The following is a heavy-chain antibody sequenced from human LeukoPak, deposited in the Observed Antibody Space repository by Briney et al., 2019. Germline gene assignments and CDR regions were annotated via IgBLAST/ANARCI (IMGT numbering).Heavy chain of an antibody. CDR2: IYYSGST. CDR1: GGSISSYY. V-gene: IGHV4-59*08. CDR3: ARHLSDHYDSSGYYFDS. Sequence: PSETLSLTCSVSGGSISSYYWSWIRQPPGGGLDWIGFIYYSGSTNYNPSLKSRVTISVDTSKNLFSLKLSSVTAADTAVFYCARHLSDHYDSSGYYFDSWGQGTLVTVSS. D-gene: IGHD3-22*01. J-gene: IGHJ4*02.